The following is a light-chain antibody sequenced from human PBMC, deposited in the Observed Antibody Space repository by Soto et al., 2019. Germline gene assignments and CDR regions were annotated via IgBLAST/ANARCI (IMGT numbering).Light chain of an antibody. Sequence: QSVLTQPPSASGSPGQSVTISCTGTSSDVGGYNYVSWYQQHPGKAPKLMIFDVSKRPSGVPDRFSGSKSGNTASLTVSGLQAEDAADYYCSSYAGSNNVLFGGGTKLTVL. CDR2: DVS. CDR1: SSDVGGYNY. J-gene: IGLJ2*01. V-gene: IGLV2-8*01. CDR3: SSYAGSNNVL.